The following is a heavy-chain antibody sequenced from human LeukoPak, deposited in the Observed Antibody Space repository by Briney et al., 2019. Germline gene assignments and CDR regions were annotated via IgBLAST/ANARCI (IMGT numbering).Heavy chain of an antibody. CDR3: ARVGYSYGHDY. J-gene: IGHJ4*02. V-gene: IGHV4-59*12. CDR1: GGSISGYY. Sequence: SETLSLTCTVSGGSISGYYWSWIRQPPGKGLEWIGYIYYSGSTNYNPSLKSRVTISVDTSKNQFSLKLSSVTAADTAVYYCARVGYSYGHDYWGQGTLVTVSS. D-gene: IGHD5-18*01. CDR2: IYYSGST.